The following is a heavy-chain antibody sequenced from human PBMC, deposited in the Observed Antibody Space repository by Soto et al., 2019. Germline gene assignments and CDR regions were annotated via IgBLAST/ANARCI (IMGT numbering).Heavy chain of an antibody. J-gene: IGHJ5*01. D-gene: IGHD2-8*02. CDR3: AGSGFDF. Sequence: EVQLVESGGGLVQPGGSLRLSCAASGFTFSNYGVHWVRQAPGEGLEWVSYITSSSSNMYYADSVKGRFTISRDNAKNSLYLQMNSLRAEDTALYYCAGSGFDFWGQGTLVTVSS. V-gene: IGHV3-48*01. CDR2: ITSSSSNM. CDR1: GFTFSNYG.